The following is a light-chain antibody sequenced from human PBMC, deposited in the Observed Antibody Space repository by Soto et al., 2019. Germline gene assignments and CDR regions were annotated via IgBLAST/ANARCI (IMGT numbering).Light chain of an antibody. Sequence: EIELTQSPGTLSSSPGERATLSCRASQSVSSSYLAWYQQKPGQAPSLLLDAPSRATGIPERFSGSGSGTDFTSTITILDAEDVAEYYCQHYGTSAMFGPGTKVDI. CDR1: QSVSSSY. CDR2: APS. CDR3: QHYGTSAM. V-gene: IGKV3-20*01. J-gene: IGKJ3*01.